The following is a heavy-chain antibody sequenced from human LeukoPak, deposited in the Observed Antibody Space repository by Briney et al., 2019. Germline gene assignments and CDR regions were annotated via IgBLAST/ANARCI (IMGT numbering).Heavy chain of an antibody. V-gene: IGHV1-18*01. CDR2: ISAYNGNT. CDR1: GYTFTSYG. J-gene: IGHJ3*02. CDR3: ARDSMITFSMLFDI. D-gene: IGHD3-16*01. Sequence: ASVKVSCKASGYTFTSYGISWVQQAPGQGLEWMGWISAYNGNTNYAQKLQGRVTMTTDTSTSTAYMELRSLRSDDTAVYYCARDSMITFSMLFDIWGQGTMVTVSS.